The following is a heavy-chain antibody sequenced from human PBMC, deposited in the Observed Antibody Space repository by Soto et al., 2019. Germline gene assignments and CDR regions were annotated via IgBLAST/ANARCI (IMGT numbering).Heavy chain of an antibody. CDR2: ISWNSETL. CDR1: GFTFDDHA. D-gene: IGHD1-26*01. V-gene: IGHV3-9*01. CDR3: TRGSAAVRSYFFDS. J-gene: IGHJ5*01. Sequence: EVQLVESGGGLVQPGKSLRLSCAASGFTFDDHAMHWVRQGPGKGLEWVAHISWNSETLGYADSVKGRFIISRDNDKNSVYLEMNGLRPEDTAVYFCTRGSAAVRSYFFDSWGQGTLVTVSS.